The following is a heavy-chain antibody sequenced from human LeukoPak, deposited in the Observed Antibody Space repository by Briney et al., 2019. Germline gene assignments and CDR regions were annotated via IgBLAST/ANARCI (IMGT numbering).Heavy chain of an antibody. D-gene: IGHD2-15*01. CDR3: AGRWSFDY. CDR2: ISSDGTTT. CDR1: GFTFINDW. J-gene: IGHJ4*02. V-gene: IGHV3-74*01. Sequence: GGSLRLSCAVSGFTFINDWMHGVRRAPGKGLVWVSRISSDGTTTNYADSVKGRFTISRDNAKNTLYLQMDSLRAENTAVYYCAGRWSFDYWGQGTLVTVSS.